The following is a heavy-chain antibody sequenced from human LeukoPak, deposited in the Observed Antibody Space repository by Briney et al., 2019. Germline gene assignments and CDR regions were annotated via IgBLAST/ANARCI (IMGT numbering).Heavy chain of an antibody. CDR1: GFTVSSNY. D-gene: IGHD6-13*01. CDR2: IYSGGST. CDR3: ARGGRSWPFDY. J-gene: IGHJ4*02. Sequence: GGSLRLSCAASGFTVSSNYMSWVRQAPGKGLEWGSVIYSGGSTYYADSVKGRFTISRDNSKNTLYLQMNSLRAEDTAVYYCARGGRSWPFDYWGQGTLVTVSS. V-gene: IGHV3-66*01.